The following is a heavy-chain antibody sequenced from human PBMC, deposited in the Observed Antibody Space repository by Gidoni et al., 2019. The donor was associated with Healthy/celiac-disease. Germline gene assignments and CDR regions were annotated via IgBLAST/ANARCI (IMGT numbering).Heavy chain of an antibody. Sequence: QVQLQQWCAGLLKPSETLSLTCAVYGGSFSGYSWSWIRQPPGKGLEWIGEINHSGSTNYNPSLKSRVTISVDTSKNQFSLKLSSVTAADTAVYYCARGPRRQQPFRYFDYWGQGTLVTVSS. CDR2: INHSGST. J-gene: IGHJ4*02. CDR1: GGSFSGYS. V-gene: IGHV4-34*01. D-gene: IGHD6-13*01. CDR3: ARGPRRQQPFRYFDY.